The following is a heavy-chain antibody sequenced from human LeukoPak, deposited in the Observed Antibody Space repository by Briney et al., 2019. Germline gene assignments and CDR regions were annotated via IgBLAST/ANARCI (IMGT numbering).Heavy chain of an antibody. CDR1: GYSISSGYY. Sequence: KPSETLSLTCTVSGYSISSGYYWGWIRPPPGKGLEWIGSIYHSGSTYYNPSLKSRVTISVDTSKNQFSLKLSSVTAADTAVYYCARVVILTGYYYDAFDIWGQGTMVTVSS. CDR3: ARVVILTGYYYDAFDI. V-gene: IGHV4-38-2*02. J-gene: IGHJ3*02. D-gene: IGHD3-9*01. CDR2: IYHSGST.